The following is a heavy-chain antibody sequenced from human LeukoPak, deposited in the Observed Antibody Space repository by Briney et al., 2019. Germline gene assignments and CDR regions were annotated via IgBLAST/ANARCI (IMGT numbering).Heavy chain of an antibody. Sequence: PGGSLRLSCAASGFTFITNDMTWVRQAPGKGLEWVSVLYSDGNTKYADSMQGRFTISRDNSKNTLYLEMNSLSPDDTAVYYCARGVEPLAANTLAYWGQGTLVTVSS. V-gene: IGHV3-53*01. CDR2: LYSDGNT. CDR3: ARGVEPLAANTLAY. D-gene: IGHD1-14*01. CDR1: GFTFITND. J-gene: IGHJ4*02.